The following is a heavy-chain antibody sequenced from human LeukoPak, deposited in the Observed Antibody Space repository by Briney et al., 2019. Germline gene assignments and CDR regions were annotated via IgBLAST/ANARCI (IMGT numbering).Heavy chain of an antibody. V-gene: IGHV4-59*12. Sequence: SETLSLTCTASGGSISSYYWSWIRQPPGKGLEWIGYIYYSGSTYYNPSLKSRVTISVDTSKNQCSLKLSSVTAADTAVYYCARAESSSGYYYYYMDVWGKGTTVTVSS. CDR2: IYYSGST. CDR1: GGSISSYY. CDR3: ARAESSSGYYYYYMDV. J-gene: IGHJ6*03. D-gene: IGHD6-13*01.